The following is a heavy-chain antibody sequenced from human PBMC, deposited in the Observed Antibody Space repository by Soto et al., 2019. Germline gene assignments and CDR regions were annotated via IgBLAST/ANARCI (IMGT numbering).Heavy chain of an antibody. D-gene: IGHD3-9*01. Sequence: GESLKISCQGSGYIFSTYWITWVRQMPWKDLEWMGTIDPSGSDTRYSPSFQGQVTISADKSISTAYLQWSTLKASDTAMYYCARSHCDTFTVSYSNSFDTWGQGTLVTVSS. CDR1: GYIFSTYW. CDR2: IDPSGSDT. J-gene: IGHJ5*02. V-gene: IGHV5-51*01. CDR3: ARSHCDTFTVSYSNSFDT.